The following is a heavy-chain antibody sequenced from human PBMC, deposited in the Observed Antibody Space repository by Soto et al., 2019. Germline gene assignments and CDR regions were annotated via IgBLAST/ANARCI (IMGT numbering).Heavy chain of an antibody. CDR1: GFTFSSYG. J-gene: IGHJ6*02. Sequence: GGSLRLSCAASGFTFSSYGMHWVRQAPGKGLEWVAVIWYDGSNKYYADSVKARFTISRDNSKNTLYLQMNSLRAEDTAVYYCARDRGSPDQPPYYDILTGFRRAYYYGMDVWGQGTTVTVSS. V-gene: IGHV3-33*01. D-gene: IGHD3-9*01. CDR2: IWYDGSNK. CDR3: ARDRGSPDQPPYYDILTGFRRAYYYGMDV.